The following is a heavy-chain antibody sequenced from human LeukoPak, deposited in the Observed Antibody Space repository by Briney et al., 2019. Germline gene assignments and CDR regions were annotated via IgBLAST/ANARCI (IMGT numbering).Heavy chain of an antibody. CDR3: ARDQSGSYNDAFDI. CDR2: INPNSGGT. D-gene: IGHD1-26*01. Sequence: GGSLRLSCKASGYTFTGYYMHWVRQAPGQGLEWMGWINPNSGGTNYAQKFQGRVTMTRDTSISTAYMELSRLRSDDTAVYYCARDQSGSYNDAFDIWGQGTMVTVSS. CDR1: GYTFTGYY. V-gene: IGHV1-2*02. J-gene: IGHJ3*02.